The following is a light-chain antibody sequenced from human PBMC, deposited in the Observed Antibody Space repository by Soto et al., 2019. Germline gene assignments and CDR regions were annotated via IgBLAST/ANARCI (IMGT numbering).Light chain of an antibody. Sequence: DIQMTQSPSSLSASVGDRVTITCRASQGISNYLAWYQQKPGRVPKLLIYAASTVQSGVPSRFSGSGSGTDFTLTISSLQPEDVATYYCLKYTSVPFTFGPGTKLDIK. V-gene: IGKV1-27*01. J-gene: IGKJ3*01. CDR3: LKYTSVPFT. CDR1: QGISNY. CDR2: AAS.